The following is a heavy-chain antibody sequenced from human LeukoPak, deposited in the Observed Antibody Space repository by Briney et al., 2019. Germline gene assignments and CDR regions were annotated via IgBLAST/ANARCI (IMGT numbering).Heavy chain of an antibody. Sequence: GASVKVSCKASGGTFSSYAISWVRQAPGQGLEWMGRIIPILGIANYAQKFQGRVTITADKSTSTAYMELSSLRSEDTAVYYCATGGLLWFGPDYWGQGTLVTVSS. D-gene: IGHD3-10*01. CDR3: ATGGLLWFGPDY. J-gene: IGHJ4*02. CDR1: GGTFSSYA. V-gene: IGHV1-69*04. CDR2: IIPILGIA.